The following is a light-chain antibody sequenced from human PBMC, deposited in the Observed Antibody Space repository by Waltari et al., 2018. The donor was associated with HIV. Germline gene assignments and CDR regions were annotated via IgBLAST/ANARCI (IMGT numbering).Light chain of an antibody. CDR3: QQLKTYPLS. CDR2: SVS. CDR1: QGVGSY. V-gene: IGKV1-9*01. J-gene: IGKJ4*01. Sequence: PSFLSASVGERLTITCRATQGVGSYLAWYQQKPGKAPNLLIYSVSVLQTGVPSRFSGSGSGTEFTLTISGLQPEDFATYYCQQLKTYPLSFGGGTKVEIK.